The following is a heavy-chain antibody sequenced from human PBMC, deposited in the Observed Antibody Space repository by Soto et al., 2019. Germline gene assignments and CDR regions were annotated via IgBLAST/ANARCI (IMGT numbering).Heavy chain of an antibody. V-gene: IGHV1-18*01. J-gene: IGHJ5*02. D-gene: IGHD2-8*02. CDR1: GYTFTSYD. CDR3: ARHEGWTGPDQ. CDR2: ISAYNGDT. Sequence: ASVKVSCKASGYTFTSYDISWVRQAPGQGLEWMGWISAYNGDTNYAQNLQGRVTMTTDTSTSTGYMELRSLRSDDTAVYYCARHEGWTGPDQWGQGTLVTVSS.